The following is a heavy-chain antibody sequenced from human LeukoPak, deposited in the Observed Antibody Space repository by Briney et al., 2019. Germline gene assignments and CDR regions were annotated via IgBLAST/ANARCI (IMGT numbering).Heavy chain of an antibody. J-gene: IGHJ4*02. Sequence: SETLSLTCTVSGGSISSSSYYWGWIRQPPGKGLEWIGSIYYSGSTYYNPSLKSRVTISVDTSKNQFSLKLSSVTAADTAVYYCARPDYDILTGSYYFDYRGQGTLVTVSS. D-gene: IGHD3-9*01. CDR2: IYYSGST. CDR1: GGSISSSSYY. V-gene: IGHV4-39*01. CDR3: ARPDYDILTGSYYFDY.